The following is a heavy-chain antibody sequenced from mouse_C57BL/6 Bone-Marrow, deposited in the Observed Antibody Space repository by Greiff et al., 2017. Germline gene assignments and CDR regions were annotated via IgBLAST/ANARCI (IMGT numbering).Heavy chain of an antibody. J-gene: IGHJ3*01. V-gene: IGHV1-55*01. D-gene: IGHD1-1*01. CDR1: GYTFTSYW. CDR3: SRDYCSTRFAY. CDR2: IYPGSGST. Sequence: QVQLQQPGAELVKPGASVKLSCKASGYTFTSYWITWVKQRPGQGLEWIGVIYPGSGSTNYNEKFKSKATLTVDTSSSTAYMQLSSLTSEDSAVYYCSRDYCSTRFAYWGQGTLVTVAA.